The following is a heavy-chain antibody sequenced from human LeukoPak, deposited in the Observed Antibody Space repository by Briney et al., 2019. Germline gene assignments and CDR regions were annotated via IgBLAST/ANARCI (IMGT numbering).Heavy chain of an antibody. Sequence: SGTLSLTCTVSGGSISSYYWSWIRQPPGKGLEWIGYIYYSGSTNYNPSLKSRVTISVDTSKNQFSLKLSSVTAADTAVYYCARGFADYWGQGTLVTVPS. CDR2: IYYSGST. CDR3: ARGFADY. V-gene: IGHV4-59*01. J-gene: IGHJ4*02. CDR1: GGSISSYY.